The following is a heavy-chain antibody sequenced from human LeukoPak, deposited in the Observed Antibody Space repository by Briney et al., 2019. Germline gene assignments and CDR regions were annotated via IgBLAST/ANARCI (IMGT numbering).Heavy chain of an antibody. CDR1: GFTFSIHA. J-gene: IGHJ4*02. CDR3: TKDVQNDVGATDC. CDR2: IDRSGERT. Sequence: GGSLRVSCAASGFTFSIHAMTWVRQAPGKGLEWVSTIDRSGERTHYADSVKGRFTISRDNSRNTLYLQMNSLRAEDTAIYYCTKDVQNDVGATDCWGQGTLVTVSS. V-gene: IGHV3-23*01. D-gene: IGHD1-26*01.